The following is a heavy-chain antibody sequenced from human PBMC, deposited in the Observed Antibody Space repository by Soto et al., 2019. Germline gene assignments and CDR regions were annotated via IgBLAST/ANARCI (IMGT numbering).Heavy chain of an antibody. J-gene: IGHJ4*02. V-gene: IGHV4-30-4*01. D-gene: IGHD3-22*01. CDR1: GGSINSDNFY. Sequence: SETLSLTCTVSGGSINSDNFYWNWIRQPPGKGLEWIGYISYSGTTDYNPSLRSRLTISVDTSKNLISLGLTSVTAADTAVYSFARLRRSYDSSGYRDYYFDLWGQGTLVTSPQ. CDR2: ISYSGTT. CDR3: ARLRRSYDSSGYRDYYFDL.